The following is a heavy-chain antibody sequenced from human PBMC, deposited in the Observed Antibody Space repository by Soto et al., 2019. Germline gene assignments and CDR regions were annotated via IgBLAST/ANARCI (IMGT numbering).Heavy chain of an antibody. CDR1: GESLRDYY. Sequence: QVQLQQWGAGPLKSSETLFLTCAVYGESLRDYYWSWIRQPPGKGLEWIGEINSGSASYNPSLRSRVTISLVTSKNQFSLNLSSVTAADTAVYYCASGRIAAAGTSEYFQYWGQGTLVTVSS. V-gene: IGHV4-34*01. CDR3: ASGRIAAAGTSEYFQY. D-gene: IGHD6-13*01. J-gene: IGHJ1*01. CDR2: INSGSA.